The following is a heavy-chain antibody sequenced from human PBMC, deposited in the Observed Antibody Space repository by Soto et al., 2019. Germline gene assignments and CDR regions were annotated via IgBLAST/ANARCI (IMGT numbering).Heavy chain of an antibody. D-gene: IGHD6-13*01. V-gene: IGHV1-46*01. J-gene: IGHJ4*02. CDR3: ARDLAAGDH. Sequence: QVQLVQSGAEVKKPGASVMVSCRASGYTFTNYYIHWVRQAPGQGLEWLAIFNPTSGSTNYAQEFQGRVSLTMDTSTSTVYMELSGLRSEDTAMFYCARDLAAGDHWGQGTLVTVSS. CDR1: GYTFTNYY. CDR2: FNPTSGST.